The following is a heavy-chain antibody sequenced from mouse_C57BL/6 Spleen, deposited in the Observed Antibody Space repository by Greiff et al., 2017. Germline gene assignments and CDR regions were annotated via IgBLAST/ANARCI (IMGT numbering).Heavy chain of an antibody. Sequence: QVQLQQSGTELVRPGASVKLSCKASGFTFTTYCMHWVKQRPGQGLEWIGKINPSNVGTDYNEKFWDKATLTDDKSSNTAYLQLSSLTSEDSAVYYCARDWPLDYWGQGTTLTVSS. CDR1: GFTFTTYC. CDR3: ARDWPLDY. V-gene: IGHV1-53*01. CDR2: INPSNVGT. J-gene: IGHJ2*01. D-gene: IGHD4-1*01.